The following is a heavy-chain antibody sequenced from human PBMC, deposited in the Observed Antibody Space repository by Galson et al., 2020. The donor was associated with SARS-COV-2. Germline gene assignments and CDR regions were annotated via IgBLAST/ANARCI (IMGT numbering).Heavy chain of an antibody. Sequence: GESLKISCAASGFTFSSYSMNWVRQAPGKGLEWVSSISSSSSYIYYADSVKGRFTISRDNAKNSLYLQMNSLRAEDTAVYYCARDGGGDGSGIDYWGQGTLVTVSS. CDR3: ARDGGGDGSGIDY. D-gene: IGHD3-10*01. V-gene: IGHV3-21*01. CDR1: GFTFSSYS. CDR2: ISSSSSYI. J-gene: IGHJ4*02.